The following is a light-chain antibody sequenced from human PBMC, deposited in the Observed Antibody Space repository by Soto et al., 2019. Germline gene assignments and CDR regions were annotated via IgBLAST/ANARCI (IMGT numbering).Light chain of an antibody. Sequence: DIQMTQSPSTLSASVGDTVTITCRASQTISGWLAWYQQRPGKAPNLLIFDASTLESGVPSRFSGSGSGTDFTLTISSLQPEDFATYYCLQDYNYPYTFGQGTKVDIK. J-gene: IGKJ2*01. CDR1: QTISGW. CDR2: DAS. CDR3: LQDYNYPYT. V-gene: IGKV1-5*01.